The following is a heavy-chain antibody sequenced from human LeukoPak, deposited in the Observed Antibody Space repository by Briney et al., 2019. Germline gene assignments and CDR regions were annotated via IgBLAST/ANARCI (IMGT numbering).Heavy chain of an antibody. Sequence: SVKVSCKASGGTFSSYAISWVRQAPGQGLEWMGGIIPIFGTANYAQKFQGRVTITADKSTSTAYMELSGLRSEDTAVYYCARDRASSSSPYYYYYYGMDVWGKGTTVTVSS. V-gene: IGHV1-69*06. CDR3: ARDRASSSSPYYYYYYGMDV. CDR2: IIPIFGTA. J-gene: IGHJ6*04. D-gene: IGHD6-13*01. CDR1: GGTFSSYA.